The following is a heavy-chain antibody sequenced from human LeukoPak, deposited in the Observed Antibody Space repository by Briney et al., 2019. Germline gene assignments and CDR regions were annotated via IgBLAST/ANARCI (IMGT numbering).Heavy chain of an antibody. Sequence: PSQTLSLTCAIAGETVSSINGAWNWIRQSPSTRLEWLGRTYYRSKWYTDYAVSMQGRITINPDTSKNQFSLHLNSVTPEDTAIYYCARDEGNTGWYTFDYWGQGTLVTVSS. D-gene: IGHD6-19*01. CDR1: GETVSSINGA. CDR3: ARDEGNTGWYTFDY. CDR2: TYYRSKWYT. V-gene: IGHV6-1*01. J-gene: IGHJ4*02.